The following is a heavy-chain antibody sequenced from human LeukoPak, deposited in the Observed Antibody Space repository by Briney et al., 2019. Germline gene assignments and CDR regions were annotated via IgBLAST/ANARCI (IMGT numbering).Heavy chain of an antibody. V-gene: IGHV1-18*01. D-gene: IGHD5-24*01. CDR3: ARAVEMATIPGFYFQH. Sequence: ASVKVSCKASGYTFTSYGISWVRQAPGQGLEWMGWISAYNGNTNYAQKFQGRVTITADESTSTAYMELSSLRSEDTAVYYCARAVEMATIPGFYFQHWGQGTLVTVSS. J-gene: IGHJ1*01. CDR1: GYTFTSYG. CDR2: ISAYNGNT.